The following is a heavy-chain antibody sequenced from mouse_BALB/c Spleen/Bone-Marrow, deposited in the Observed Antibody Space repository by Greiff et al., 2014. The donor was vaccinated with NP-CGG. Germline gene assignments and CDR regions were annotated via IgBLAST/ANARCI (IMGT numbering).Heavy chain of an antibody. CDR2: IDPANGNT. CDR3: ARYFYGSSYFDY. CDR1: GFNIKDTY. Sequence: VQLKESGAELVKPGASVKLSCTASGFNIKDTYMHWVKQRPEQGLEWIGRIDPANGNTKYDPKFQGKATITADTSSNTAYLRLSSLTSGDTAVYYCARYFYGSSYFDYWGQGTTLTVSS. J-gene: IGHJ2*01. V-gene: IGHV14-3*02. D-gene: IGHD1-1*01.